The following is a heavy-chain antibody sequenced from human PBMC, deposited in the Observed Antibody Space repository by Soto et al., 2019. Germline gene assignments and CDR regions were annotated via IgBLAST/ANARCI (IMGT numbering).Heavy chain of an antibody. Sequence: PSETLSLTCTVSGGSISSSSYYWGWIRQPPGKGLEWIGSIYYSGSTYYNPSLKSRVTISVDTSKNQFSLKLSSVTAADTAVYYCASIIAVADYYFDYWGQGTLVTVSS. J-gene: IGHJ4*02. CDR3: ASIIAVADYYFDY. CDR1: GGSISSSSYY. V-gene: IGHV4-39*01. D-gene: IGHD6-19*01. CDR2: IYYSGST.